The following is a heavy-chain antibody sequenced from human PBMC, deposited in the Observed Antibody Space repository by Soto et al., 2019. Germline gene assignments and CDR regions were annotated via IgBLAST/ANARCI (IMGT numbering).Heavy chain of an antibody. CDR1: GGSIGRYY. D-gene: IGHD3-3*01. V-gene: IGHV4-59*07. CDR2: IYHTGAT. Sequence: SDTLSLTCTVFGGSIGRYYWSWIRQSPGKGLEWIAYIYHTGATNYNPSLKSRVAISVDTSKNQLSLKLTSVRPADTAVYYCARSSGFYTGSFYYWGQGTLVTVSS. J-gene: IGHJ4*02. CDR3: ARSSGFYTGSFYY.